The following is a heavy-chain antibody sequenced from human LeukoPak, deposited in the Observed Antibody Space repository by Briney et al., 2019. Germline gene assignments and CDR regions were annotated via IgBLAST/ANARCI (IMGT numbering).Heavy chain of an antibody. J-gene: IGHJ4*02. Sequence: GASVKVSCKASGYTFGSYDINWVRQATGQGLEWMGWMNPNSGNTGYAQKVQGRVAMTRSTSISTVYMELSSLRSEDTAVYYCARATYYYDTSGYYVDYWGQGTLVTVSS. V-gene: IGHV1-8*01. CDR3: ARATYYYDTSGYYVDY. CDR2: MNPNSGNT. CDR1: GYTFGSYD. D-gene: IGHD3-22*01.